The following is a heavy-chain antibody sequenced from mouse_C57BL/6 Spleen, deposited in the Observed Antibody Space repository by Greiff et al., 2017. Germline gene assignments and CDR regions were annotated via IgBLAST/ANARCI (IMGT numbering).Heavy chain of an antibody. CDR2: IDPSDSYT. CDR3: ARSPYYGNSSWFAY. V-gene: IGHV1-59*01. J-gene: IGHJ3*01. CDR1: GYTFTSYW. Sequence: QVQLQQPGAELVRPGTSVKLSCKASGYTFTSYWMHWVKQRPGQGLEWIGVIDPSDSYTNYNQKFKGKATLTVDTSSSTAYMQLSSLTSEDSAVYYCARSPYYGNSSWFAYWGQGTLVTVSA. D-gene: IGHD2-10*01.